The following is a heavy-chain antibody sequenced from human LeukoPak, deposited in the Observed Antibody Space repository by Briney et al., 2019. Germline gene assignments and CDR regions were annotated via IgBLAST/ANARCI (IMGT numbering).Heavy chain of an antibody. CDR3: ARDGGYDRPGIDY. J-gene: IGHJ4*02. D-gene: IGHD5-12*01. CDR1: RGSISSYY. Sequence: SEALSLTCTVSRGSISSYYWGWIRPSPGHGLDWIGYVSDRGGTNYNPSLKSRVTISVDTSKNQFSLKLRSVTAADTAVYYCARDGGYDRPGIDYWGQGTLVTVSS. V-gene: IGHV4-59*01. CDR2: VSDRGGT.